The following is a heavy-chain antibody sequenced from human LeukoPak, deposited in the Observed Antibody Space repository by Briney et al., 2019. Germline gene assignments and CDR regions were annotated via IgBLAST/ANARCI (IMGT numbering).Heavy chain of an antibody. Sequence: SETLSLTCTVSGGSISGGGYYWSWIRQHPGKGLEWIGYIYYSGSTYYNPSLKSRVTISVDTSKNQFSLKLSSVTAADTAVYYCARATMPYYYDSSGYSFDYWGQGTLVTVSS. V-gene: IGHV4-31*03. CDR2: IYYSGST. CDR3: ARATMPYYYDSSGYSFDY. J-gene: IGHJ4*02. CDR1: GGSISGGGYY. D-gene: IGHD3-22*01.